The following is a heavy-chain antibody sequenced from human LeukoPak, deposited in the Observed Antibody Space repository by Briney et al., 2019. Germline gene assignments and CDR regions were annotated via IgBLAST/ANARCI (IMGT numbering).Heavy chain of an antibody. Sequence: SETLSLTCTVSGGSIGSYYRNWIRQPPGQGLEWIGYIHYSGTSNYNPSLKSRVSISVDTSKNQFSLKMSSVTAADTAVYYCARKLAGIHFDQWGRGTLVTVSS. D-gene: IGHD6-19*01. J-gene: IGHJ4*02. CDR1: GGSIGSYY. CDR3: ARKLAGIHFDQ. CDR2: IHYSGTS. V-gene: IGHV4-59*01.